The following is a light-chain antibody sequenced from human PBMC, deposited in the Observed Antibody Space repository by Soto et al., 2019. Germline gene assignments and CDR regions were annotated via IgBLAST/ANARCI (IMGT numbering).Light chain of an antibody. Sequence: DIQLTQSPATVSASVGDCVTFPCRASQGISSWLAGYQQIPGKAPKLLIYAASSLQSVVPSRFCRRGSGTVFPLTISSLQPEDVATDDCQQANSFPITFGRGPRLDIK. CDR3: QQANSFPIT. CDR2: AAS. CDR1: QGISSW. V-gene: IGKV1-12*01. J-gene: IGKJ5*01.